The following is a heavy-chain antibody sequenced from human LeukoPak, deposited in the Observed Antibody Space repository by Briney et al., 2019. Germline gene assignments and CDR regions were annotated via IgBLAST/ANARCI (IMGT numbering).Heavy chain of an antibody. CDR2: ISSGSSYI. Sequence: GGSLRLSCEASGFSFNTYNMNWVRQAPGRGLEWVSSISSGSSYISYADSVKGRFTISRDNAKESLYLQINSLRVEDTAIYYCARGGELVVAGGTFDFWGQGTLVTVSS. V-gene: IGHV3-21*01. CDR1: GFSFNTYN. J-gene: IGHJ4*02. D-gene: IGHD3-16*01. CDR3: ARGGELVVAGGTFDF.